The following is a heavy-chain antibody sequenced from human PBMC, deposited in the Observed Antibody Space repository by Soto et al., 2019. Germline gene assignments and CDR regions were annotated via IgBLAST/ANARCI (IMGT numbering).Heavy chain of an antibody. Sequence: GGSLRLSCAASGFTFSDYYMSWIRQAPGKGLEWVSYISSSGSTIYYADSVKGRFTISRDNAKNSLYLQMNSLRAEDTAVYYCARDMNDFWSGYYINYFDYSGQGTLVTVSS. CDR3: ARDMNDFWSGYYINYFDY. J-gene: IGHJ4*02. CDR1: GFTFSDYY. V-gene: IGHV3-11*01. CDR2: ISSSGSTI. D-gene: IGHD3-3*01.